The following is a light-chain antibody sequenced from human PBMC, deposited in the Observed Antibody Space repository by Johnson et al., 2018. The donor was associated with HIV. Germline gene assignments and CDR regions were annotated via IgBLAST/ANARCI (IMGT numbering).Light chain of an antibody. CDR3: GTWDNGLITFV. V-gene: IGLV1-51*01. CDR2: DNN. J-gene: IGLJ1*01. CDR1: SSNIGNNY. Sequence: QSVLTQPPSVSAAPGQKVTISCSGSSSNIGNNYVSWYQQLPGTAPKLLIYDNNERPSGIPDRFSGSKSDTSATLGITGLQTGDEADYYCGTWDNGLITFVFGTGTNVTVL.